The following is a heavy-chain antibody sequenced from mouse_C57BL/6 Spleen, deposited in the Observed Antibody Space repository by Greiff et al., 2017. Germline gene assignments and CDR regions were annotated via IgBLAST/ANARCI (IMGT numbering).Heavy chain of an antibody. CDR2: ISSGSSTI. CDR1: GFTFSDYG. CDR3: ARITTVVAHYYAMDY. D-gene: IGHD1-1*01. V-gene: IGHV5-17*01. Sequence: EVQVVESGGGLVKPGGSLKLSCAASGFTFSDYGMPLVRQAPEKGLEWVAYISSGSSTIYYADTVMGRFTISRDNAKNTLFLQMTSLRSEDTAMYYCARITTVVAHYYAMDYWGQGTSVTVSS. J-gene: IGHJ4*01.